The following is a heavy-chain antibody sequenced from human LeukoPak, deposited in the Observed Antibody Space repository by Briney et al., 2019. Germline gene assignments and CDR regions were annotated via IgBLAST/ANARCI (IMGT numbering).Heavy chain of an antibody. J-gene: IGHJ6*02. Sequence: GGSLRLSCAASGFTFSDYYMSWTRQAPGKGLEWVSYISSSGSTIYYADSVKGRFTISRDNAKNSLYLQMNSLRAEDTAVYYCAREVSYGGPDTYYYYYYGMDVWGQGTTVTVSS. CDR2: ISSSGSTI. CDR1: GFTFSDYY. D-gene: IGHD4-23*01. V-gene: IGHV3-11*01. CDR3: AREVSYGGPDTYYYYYYGMDV.